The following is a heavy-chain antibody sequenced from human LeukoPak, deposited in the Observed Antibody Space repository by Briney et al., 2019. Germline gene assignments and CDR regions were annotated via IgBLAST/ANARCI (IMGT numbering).Heavy chain of an antibody. J-gene: IGHJ5*02. CDR1: GYTFTGYY. D-gene: IGHD6-19*01. V-gene: IGHV1-2*04. CDR2: INPNSGDT. Sequence: ASVNVSCKASGYTFTGYYMHWVRQAPGQGREWMGWINPNSGDTNYPQKFQGWVTMTRDTSNTIPYTERSRLRTDDTAVYYCARERANSSGWVEGWFDPWGQGTLVTVSS. CDR3: ARERANSSGWVEGWFDP.